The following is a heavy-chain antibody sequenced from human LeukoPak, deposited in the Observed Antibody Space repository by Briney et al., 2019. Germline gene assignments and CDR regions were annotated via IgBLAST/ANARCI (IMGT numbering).Heavy chain of an antibody. CDR2: ISGSGGST. D-gene: IGHD3-22*01. J-gene: IGHJ4*02. CDR3: AKNVFSSGYYY. V-gene: IGHV3-23*01. CDR1: GFTFSSYA. Sequence: GGSLRLSCAASGFTFSSYAMSWVRQATGKGLEWVSAISGSGGSTYYADSVKGRFTISRDNSKNTLYLQMNSLRAEDTAVYYCAKNVFSSGYYYEGQGTLVTVSS.